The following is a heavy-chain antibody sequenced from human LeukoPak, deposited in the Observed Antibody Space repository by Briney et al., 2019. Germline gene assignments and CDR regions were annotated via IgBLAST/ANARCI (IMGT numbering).Heavy chain of an antibody. J-gene: IGHJ5*02. V-gene: IGHV4-59*08. Sequence: SETLSLTCTVSGGSISSYYWSWIRQPPGKGLEWIGYIYYSGSTNYNPSLKSRVTLSVDTSKNQFSLKLSSVTAADTAVYYCARRVWSSFGLRFDPWGQGTLVTVSS. CDR1: GGSISSYY. D-gene: IGHD3-3*01. CDR3: ARRVWSSFGLRFDP. CDR2: IYYSGST.